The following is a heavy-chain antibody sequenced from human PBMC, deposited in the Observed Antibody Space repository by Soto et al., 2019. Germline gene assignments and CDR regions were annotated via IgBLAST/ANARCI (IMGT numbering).Heavy chain of an antibody. J-gene: IGHJ4*02. CDR3: MRGLSAPDD. V-gene: IGHV3-23*01. CDR1: GFIFSSYA. CDR2: TRDSGGST. Sequence: GGSLRLSCAASGFIFSSYAMSWVRQAPGKGLEWVSATRDSGGSTYYADSVKGRFTISRDNPKNTLYLQMNSLRAEDTAVYYCMRGLSAPDDWGQGTLVTVSS.